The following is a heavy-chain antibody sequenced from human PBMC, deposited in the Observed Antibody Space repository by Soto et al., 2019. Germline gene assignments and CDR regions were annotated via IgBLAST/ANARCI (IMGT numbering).Heavy chain of an antibody. CDR2: MNPNSGNT. Sequence: ASVKVSCKASGYTFTSYDINWVRQATGQGLEWMGWMNPNSGNTGYAQKFQGRVTMTRNTSISTSYMELSSLRSEDTAVYYCARGGYCSSTSCYIYYYGMDVWGQGTTVNVSS. J-gene: IGHJ6*02. D-gene: IGHD2-2*02. V-gene: IGHV1-8*01. CDR1: GYTFTSYD. CDR3: ARGGYCSSTSCYIYYYGMDV.